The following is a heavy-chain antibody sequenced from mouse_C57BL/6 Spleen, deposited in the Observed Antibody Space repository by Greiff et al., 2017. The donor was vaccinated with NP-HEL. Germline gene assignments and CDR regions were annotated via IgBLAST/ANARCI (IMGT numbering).Heavy chain of an antibody. J-gene: IGHJ2*01. V-gene: IGHV3-1*02. CDR1: GYSITSGYG. Sequence: EVKLMESGPGLVKPSQSLSLTCTVTGYSITSGYGWHWIRQFPGNKLEWMGYISYSGSTNYNPSLQIRISITRDTSKNQFFLQLNSVTTEDTATYYWARTARIKYWCQGTTLTVSS. D-gene: IGHD1-2*01. CDR3: ARTARIKY. CDR2: ISYSGST.